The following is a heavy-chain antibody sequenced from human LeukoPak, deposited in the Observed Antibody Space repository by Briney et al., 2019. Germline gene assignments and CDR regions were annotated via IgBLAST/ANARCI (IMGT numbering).Heavy chain of an antibody. Sequence: GGSLRLSCAASGFTFSSYGMHWVRQAPGKGLEWVAVISYDGSNKYYADSVKGRFTISRDNSKNTLYLQMNSLRAEDTAVYYCAKDRVLLWFGELSHYFDYWGQGTLVTVSS. V-gene: IGHV3-30*18. D-gene: IGHD3-10*01. CDR1: GFTFSSYG. CDR2: ISYDGSNK. J-gene: IGHJ4*02. CDR3: AKDRVLLWFGELSHYFDY.